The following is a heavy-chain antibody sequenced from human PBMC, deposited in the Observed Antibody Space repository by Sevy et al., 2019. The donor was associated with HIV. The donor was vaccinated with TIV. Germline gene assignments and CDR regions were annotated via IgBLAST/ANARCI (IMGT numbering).Heavy chain of an antibody. CDR2: INHSGST. CDR3: ARGTGDSSGYYYFDY. J-gene: IGHJ4*02. D-gene: IGHD3-22*01. Sequence: SETLSLTCAVYGGSISGYYWSWIRQPPGKGLEWIGEINHSGSTNYNPSLKSRVTISVDTSKNQFSLKLSSVTAADTAVYYCARGTGDSSGYYYFDYWGQGTLVTVS. CDR1: GGSISGYY. V-gene: IGHV4-34*01.